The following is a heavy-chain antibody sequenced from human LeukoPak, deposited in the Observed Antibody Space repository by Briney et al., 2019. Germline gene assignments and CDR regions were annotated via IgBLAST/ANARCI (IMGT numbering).Heavy chain of an antibody. CDR2: VSGSGAHT. Sequence: GGSLRLSCAASGFTFSSYAMTWVRQAPGKGLQWVSAVSGSGAHTYYADSVKGRFTISRDNSRDTLYLQMNSLRAEDTAVFYCARDRGGTDDFWSGYYTGYFDYWGQGTLVTVSS. CDR1: GFTFSSYA. V-gene: IGHV3-23*01. D-gene: IGHD3-3*01. J-gene: IGHJ4*02. CDR3: ARDRGGTDDFWSGYYTGYFDY.